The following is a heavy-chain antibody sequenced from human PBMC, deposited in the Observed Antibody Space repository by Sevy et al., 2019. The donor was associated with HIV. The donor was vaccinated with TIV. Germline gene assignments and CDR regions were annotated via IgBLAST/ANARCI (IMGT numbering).Heavy chain of an antibody. CDR2: ISGSGGST. CDR3: AKVGSGGYKKGFLGAGDFDY. J-gene: IGHJ4*02. CDR1: GFTFSSYA. Sequence: GGSLRLSCAASGFTFSSYAMSWVRQAPGKGLEWVSAISGSGGSTYYADSVKGRFIISRDNSKNTLYLQMNSLRAEDTAVDYCAKVGSGGYKKGFLGAGDFDYWGQGTLVTVSS. D-gene: IGHD1-26*01. V-gene: IGHV3-23*01.